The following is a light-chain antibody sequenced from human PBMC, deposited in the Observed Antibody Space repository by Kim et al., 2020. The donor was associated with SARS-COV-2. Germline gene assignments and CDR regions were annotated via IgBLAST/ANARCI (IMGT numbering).Light chain of an antibody. CDR3: QTWDTGIQV. Sequence: ASVKLPCTLDSGHSNYAIAWHQQQPEKGPRYLMKLNSDGSHTKGDGIPDRFSGSSSGAERYLTISGLQSEDEADYYCQTWDTGIQVFGGGTKVTVL. V-gene: IGLV4-69*01. J-gene: IGLJ2*01. CDR2: LNSDGSH. CDR1: SGHSNYA.